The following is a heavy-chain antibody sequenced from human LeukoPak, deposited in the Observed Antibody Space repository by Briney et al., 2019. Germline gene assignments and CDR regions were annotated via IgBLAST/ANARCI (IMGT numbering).Heavy chain of an antibody. CDR2: ISGSGGST. J-gene: IGHJ3*02. CDR1: GFTFSSYA. D-gene: IGHD2-15*01. CDR3: AKDLTPGYCSGGSCYAGAFDI. Sequence: GGSLRLSCAASGFTFSSYAMSWVRQAPGKGLEWVSAISGSGGSTYYADSVKGRFTISRDNSKNTLYLQMNSLRAEDTAVYYCAKDLTPGYCSGGSCYAGAFDIWGQGTMVTVSS. V-gene: IGHV3-23*01.